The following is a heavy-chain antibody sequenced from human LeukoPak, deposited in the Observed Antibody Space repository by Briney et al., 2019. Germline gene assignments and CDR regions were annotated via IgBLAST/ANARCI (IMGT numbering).Heavy chain of an antibody. Sequence: PSETLSLTCAVYGGSFSGYYWSWIRQPPGKGLEWIGEINHSGSTNYNPSLKSRVTISVDTSKNQFSLKLSSVTAADTAVYYCARAGFIGSHHRRKEKTAFDIWGQGTMVTVSS. V-gene: IGHV4-34*01. CDR3: ARAGFIGSHHRRKEKTAFDI. CDR2: INHSGST. D-gene: IGHD2-15*01. J-gene: IGHJ3*02. CDR1: GGSFSGYY.